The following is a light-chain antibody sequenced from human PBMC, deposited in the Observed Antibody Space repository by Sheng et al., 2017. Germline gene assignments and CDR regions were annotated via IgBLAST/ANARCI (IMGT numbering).Light chain of an antibody. CDR2: GAS. V-gene: IGKV3-15*01. CDR1: QSVGSK. CDR3: QQYNNWPSWT. Sequence: DIVVTQSPATLSVSPGERATLSCRTSQSVGSKLAWYQQKRGQAPRLLIFGASTRATGIPARFSGSGSGTEFTLTISSLQSEDFAVYYCQQYNNWPSWTFGRRDRRWK. J-gene: IGKJ1*01.